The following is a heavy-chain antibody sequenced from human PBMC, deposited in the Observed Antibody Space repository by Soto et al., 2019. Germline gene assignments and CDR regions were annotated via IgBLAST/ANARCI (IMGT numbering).Heavy chain of an antibody. CDR1: GFSFSISP. CDR3: ASGTRPYGEDFDY. Sequence: GWSLRLSCAASGFSFSISPMPWVRQAPGKGPEWVALISYDGTNKFYADSVTGRFTISRDNAKNSLYLQMNSLRAEDTAVYYWASGTRPYGEDFDYWGQGTLVTVSS. CDR2: ISYDGTNK. J-gene: IGHJ4*02. D-gene: IGHD1-26*01. V-gene: IGHV3-30-3*01.